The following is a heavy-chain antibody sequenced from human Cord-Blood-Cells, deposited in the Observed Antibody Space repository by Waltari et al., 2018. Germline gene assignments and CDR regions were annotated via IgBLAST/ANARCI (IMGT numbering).Heavy chain of an antibody. CDR1: GGSISSSSYY. Sequence: QLQLQESGPGLVKPSETLSLTCTVSGGSISSSSYYWGWIRQPPGKGLGWIGRIYYSGDTYYNPSLKSRVTISVDTSKNQFSLKLSSVTAADTAVYYCARLKDYYGSGSYYYYYYYMDVWGKGTTVTVSS. J-gene: IGHJ6*03. D-gene: IGHD3-10*01. CDR3: ARLKDYYGSGSYYYYYYYMDV. CDR2: IYYSGDT. V-gene: IGHV4-39*07.